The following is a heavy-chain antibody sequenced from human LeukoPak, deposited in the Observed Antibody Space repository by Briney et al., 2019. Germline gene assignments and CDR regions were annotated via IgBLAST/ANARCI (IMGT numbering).Heavy chain of an antibody. Sequence: LQTLSLTYTVSGASIRRYYRNWIRQPAGKGLEWIRLIYSSGSTNYNTSLKSRVPMSVETSKNQFFLKRTSLAAADPPGYYWARDGGNSGYHYWYYFDYWGQGTLVTVSS. V-gene: IGHV4-4*07. D-gene: IGHD3-22*01. J-gene: IGHJ4*02. CDR1: GASIRRYY. CDR3: ARDGGNSGYHYWYYFDY. CDR2: IYSSGST.